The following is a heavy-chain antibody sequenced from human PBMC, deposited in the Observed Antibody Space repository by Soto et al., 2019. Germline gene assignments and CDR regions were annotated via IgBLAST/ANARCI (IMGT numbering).Heavy chain of an antibody. Sequence: QVQLVQSGPEVKKPGASVKVSCKASGYSFSDYGVTWVRQSPGQGLQWMGWISAYNDDRNYAQNFQDRITMTTDTSTSTAYVELRSLRSDDTAVYFCGRARSAAMVTSDYWGQGTLATVSS. CDR3: GRARSAAMVTSDY. CDR1: GYSFSDYG. D-gene: IGHD5-18*01. V-gene: IGHV1-18*01. CDR2: ISAYNDDR. J-gene: IGHJ4*02.